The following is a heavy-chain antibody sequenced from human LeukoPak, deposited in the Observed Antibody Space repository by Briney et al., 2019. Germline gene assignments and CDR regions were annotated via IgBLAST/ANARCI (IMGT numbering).Heavy chain of an antibody. D-gene: IGHD4-17*01. V-gene: IGHV3-74*01. CDR1: GFTFSSYW. CDR2: INSDGSST. J-gene: IGHJ4*02. CDR3: ARDSHGDYVDFDY. Sequence: GGSLRLSCAASGFTFSSYWMHWVRQAPGKGPVWVSRINSDGSSTSYADSVKGRFTISRDNAKNTLYLQMNSLRAEDTAVYYCARDSHGDYVDFDYWGQGTLVTVSS.